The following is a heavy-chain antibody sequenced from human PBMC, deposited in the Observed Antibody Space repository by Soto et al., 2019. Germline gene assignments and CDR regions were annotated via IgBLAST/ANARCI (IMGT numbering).Heavy chain of an antibody. CDR2: ISGSGGST. Sequence: EVQLLESGGGLVQPGGSLRLSCAASGFTFSSYAMSWVRQAPGKGLEWVSAISGSGGSTYYADSVKGRFTISRDNSKNTLYLQMNSLRAEDTAVYYCAKEGSRSSTYYYYGMDFWCQGTTVTVSS. J-gene: IGHJ6*02. V-gene: IGHV3-23*01. CDR1: GFTFSSYA. CDR3: AKEGSRSSTYYYYGMDF. D-gene: IGHD6-6*01.